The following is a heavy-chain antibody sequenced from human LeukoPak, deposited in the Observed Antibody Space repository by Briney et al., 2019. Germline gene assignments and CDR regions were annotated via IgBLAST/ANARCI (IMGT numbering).Heavy chain of an antibody. Sequence: ASVKVSCKASGYTFIGYYMHWVRQAPGQGLEWMGWINPNSGDTNYARKFQGRVTMTRDTSIRTAYMELSGLRSDDTAVYYCARGRRSRGYYYLFDYWGQGTLVTVSS. D-gene: IGHD3-22*01. CDR1: GYTFIGYY. CDR3: ARGRRSRGYYYLFDY. J-gene: IGHJ4*02. CDR2: INPNSGDT. V-gene: IGHV1-2*02.